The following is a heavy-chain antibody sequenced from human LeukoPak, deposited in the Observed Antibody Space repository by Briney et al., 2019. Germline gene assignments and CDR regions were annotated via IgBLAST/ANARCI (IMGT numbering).Heavy chain of an antibody. D-gene: IGHD3-3*01. Sequence: PSETLSLTCTVSGGSISSGGYYWSWIRQHPGKGLEWIGYIYYSGSTYYNPSLKSRVTISVDTSKNQFSLKLSSVTAADTAVYYCASDPQMEWLSPRWGQGTLVTVSS. CDR3: ASDPQMEWLSPR. CDR2: IYYSGST. V-gene: IGHV4-31*03. CDR1: GGSISSGGYY. J-gene: IGHJ4*02.